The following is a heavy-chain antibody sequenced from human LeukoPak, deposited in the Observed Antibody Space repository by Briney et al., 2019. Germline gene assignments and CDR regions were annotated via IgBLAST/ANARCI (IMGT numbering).Heavy chain of an antibody. Sequence: GGSLRLSCAASGFTFSSYSMNWVRHAPGKGLEWVSSISSSSSYIYYADSVKGRFTISRDNAKNSLYLQMNSLRAEDTAVYYCARGDYGDYVGAFDIWGQGTMVTVSS. D-gene: IGHD4-17*01. CDR2: ISSSSSYI. J-gene: IGHJ3*02. CDR1: GFTFSSYS. CDR3: ARGDYGDYVGAFDI. V-gene: IGHV3-21*01.